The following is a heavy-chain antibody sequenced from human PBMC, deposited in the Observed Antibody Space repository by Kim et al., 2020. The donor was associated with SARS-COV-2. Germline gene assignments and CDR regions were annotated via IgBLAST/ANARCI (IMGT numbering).Heavy chain of an antibody. Sequence: GGSLRLSCTASGFTFGDYAMSWVRQAPGKGLEWVGFIRSKAYGGTTEYAASVKCRFTISRDDSKSITYLQMNSLKTEDTAVYYCTRVDFWCGYYTNWGQGTLVTVSS. CDR3: TRVDFWCGYYTN. D-gene: IGHD3-3*01. CDR1: GFTFGDYA. V-gene: IGHV3-49*04. J-gene: IGHJ4*02. CDR2: IRSKAYGGTT.